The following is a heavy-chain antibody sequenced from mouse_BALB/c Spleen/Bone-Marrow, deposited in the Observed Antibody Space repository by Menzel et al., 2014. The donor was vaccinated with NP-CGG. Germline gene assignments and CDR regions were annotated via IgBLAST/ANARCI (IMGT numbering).Heavy chain of an antibody. CDR3: AREAAYYGNYGDDY. D-gene: IGHD2-10*01. V-gene: IGHV1-14*01. CDR2: INPYNDGT. Sequence: EVQLQQSGPELVKPGASVKMSCKASGYTLTSYVMHWVKQKPGQGLEWIGYINPYNDGTKYNEKFKGKATLTSDKSSSTAYMELSSLTSEDSAVYYCAREAAYYGNYGDDYWGQGTTLTVSS. CDR1: GYTLTSYV. J-gene: IGHJ2*01.